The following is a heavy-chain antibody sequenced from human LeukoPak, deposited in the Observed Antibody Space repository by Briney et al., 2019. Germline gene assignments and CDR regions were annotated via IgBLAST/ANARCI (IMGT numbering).Heavy chain of an antibody. CDR3: ATGQRTAMALY. V-gene: IGHV4-34*01. D-gene: IGHD5-18*01. J-gene: IGHJ4*02. CDR1: GGSFSGYY. Sequence: SETLSLTCAVYGGSFSGYYWSWIRQPPGKWLEWIGEINHSGSTNYNPSLKSRVTISVDTSKNQFSLKLSSVTAADTAVYYCATGQRTAMALYWGQGTLVTVSS. CDR2: INHSGST.